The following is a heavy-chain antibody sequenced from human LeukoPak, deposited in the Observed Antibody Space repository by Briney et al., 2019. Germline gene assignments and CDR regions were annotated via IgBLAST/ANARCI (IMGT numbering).Heavy chain of an antibody. CDR3: ATDTAMAKIFDY. CDR1: GYTFNGYY. Sequence: ASVKVSCKTSGYTFNGYYIHWLRQAPGQGLEWMGWINPNSGGTNYAQKFQGRVTMTRDTSISTAYMELSRLRSDDTAVYYCATDTAMAKIFDYWGQGTLVTVSS. D-gene: IGHD5-18*01. CDR2: INPNSGGT. V-gene: IGHV1-2*02. J-gene: IGHJ4*02.